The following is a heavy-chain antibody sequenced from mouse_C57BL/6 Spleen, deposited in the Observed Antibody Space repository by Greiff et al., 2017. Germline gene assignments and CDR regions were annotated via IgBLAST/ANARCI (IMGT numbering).Heavy chain of an antibody. Sequence: EVQLVESGGGFVQPGGSMKLSCVASGFTFSNYWLNWFRQSPEKGLVWVAQIRLKSDNYATHYAESVKGGFTISKYDSKSSVYLQMNNLRAEDTGIYYCAEFYFYWGQGTTLTVSS. CDR3: AEFYFY. CDR2: IRLKSDNYAT. D-gene: IGHD1-1*01. CDR1: GFTFSNYW. V-gene: IGHV6-3*01. J-gene: IGHJ2*01.